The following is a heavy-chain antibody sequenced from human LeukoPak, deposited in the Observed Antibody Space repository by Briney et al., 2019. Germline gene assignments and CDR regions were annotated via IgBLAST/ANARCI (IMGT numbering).Heavy chain of an antibody. V-gene: IGHV3-48*01. Sequence: GGSLSLSCAASGFTFSSFNINWVRQAAGKGLEWISYISSSSGTTIYYADSVKSRVTVSRDNAKNSLCLQMNSLRAEDTAVYYCARGRIWGISAAGSNFDFWGQATVVTVSS. D-gene: IGHD6-13*01. CDR1: GFTFSSFN. J-gene: IGHJ4*02. CDR3: ARGRIWGISAAGSNFDF. CDR2: ISSSSGTTI.